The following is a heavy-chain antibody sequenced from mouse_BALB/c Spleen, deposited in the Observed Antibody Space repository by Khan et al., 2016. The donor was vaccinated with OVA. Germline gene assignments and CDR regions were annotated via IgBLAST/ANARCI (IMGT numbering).Heavy chain of an antibody. CDR3: AISYYGSYWYFDV. CDR1: GYTFIRNY. Sequence: QVQLQQSGPEVVKPGASVNMSCKASGYTFIRNYVHWVKQRPGQGLDWIGWIYPGDGRTKYNEKFKGKTTLTADNSSTIAYMLLSSLTSGDSAIYFCAISYYGSYWYFDVWGAGTTVTVSS. CDR2: IYPGDGRT. D-gene: IGHD1-1*01. V-gene: IGHV1S56*01. J-gene: IGHJ1*01.